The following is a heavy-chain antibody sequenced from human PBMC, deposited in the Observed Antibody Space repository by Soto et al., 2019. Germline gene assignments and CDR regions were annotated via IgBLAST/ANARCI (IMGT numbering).Heavy chain of an antibody. CDR2: ISYDGSNK. Sequence: QVQLVESGGGVVQPGRSLRLSCAASGFTFSSYAMHWVRQAPGKGLEWVAVISYDGSNKYYADSVKGRFTISRDNSKNTLYLQMNSLRAEDTAVYYCARGGYCSGGSCYSRAGGEFDYWGQGTLVTVSS. CDR3: ARGGYCSGGSCYSRAGGEFDY. V-gene: IGHV3-30-3*01. CDR1: GFTFSSYA. J-gene: IGHJ4*02. D-gene: IGHD2-15*01.